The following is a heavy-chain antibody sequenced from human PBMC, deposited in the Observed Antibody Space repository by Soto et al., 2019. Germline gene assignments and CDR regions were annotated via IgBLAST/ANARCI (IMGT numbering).Heavy chain of an antibody. Sequence: TLSLTCPVSGGSVNSDYSYWSWLRQPPGSGLEWIGYIYDSETTYYNPSLQSRVTISVDTSRNQFSLKVNSVTASDTAVYFCARDTTEGDYPGYFAPDGMDVWGRRTTVTVSS. D-gene: IGHD2-21*01. CDR1: GGSVNSDYSY. V-gene: IGHV4-30-4*01. CDR2: IYDSETT. J-gene: IGHJ6*02. CDR3: ARDTTEGDYPGYFAPDGMDV.